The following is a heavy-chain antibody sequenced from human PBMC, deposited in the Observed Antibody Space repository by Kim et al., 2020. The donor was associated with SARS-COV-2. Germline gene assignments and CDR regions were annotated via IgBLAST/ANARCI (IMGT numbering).Heavy chain of an antibody. D-gene: IGHD6-13*01. CDR3: ARGGVGSSWYSNWFDP. J-gene: IGHJ5*02. CDR2: IYYSGST. V-gene: IGHV4-59*01. CDR1: GGSISSYY. Sequence: SETLSLTCTVSGGSISSYYWNWIRQPPGKGLEWIGYIYYSGSTNYNPSLKSRVTISVDTSKNQFSLRLSSVTAADTAVYYCARGGVGSSWYSNWFDPWG.